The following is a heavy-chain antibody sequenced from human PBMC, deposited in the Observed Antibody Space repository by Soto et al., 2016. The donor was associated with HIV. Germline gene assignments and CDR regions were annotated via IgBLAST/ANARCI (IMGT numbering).Heavy chain of an antibody. V-gene: IGHV3-23*01. Sequence: EVQLLESGGGLVQPGGSLRLSCAASGFTFTNYAMNWVRQAPGRGLEWVSCMSGNDDRTYFIDSVKGRFTLSRDNSQNTLYLQMNSLRAEDTAVYYCAKKGWMIAKDRNWYFDLWGRGTLVTVSS. J-gene: IGHJ2*01. CDR1: GFTFTNYA. CDR2: MSGNDDRT. D-gene: IGHD3-22*01. CDR3: AKKGWMIAKDRNWYFDL.